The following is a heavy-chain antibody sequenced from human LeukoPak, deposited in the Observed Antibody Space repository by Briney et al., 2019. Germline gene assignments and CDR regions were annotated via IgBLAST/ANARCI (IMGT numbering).Heavy chain of an antibody. CDR2: INPNSGGT. J-gene: IGHJ6*02. D-gene: IGHD6-13*01. CDR3: ARGGVAAAGTGNYYYGMDV. CDR1: GYTFTGYY. Sequence: ASVKVSCKASGYTFTGYYMHWVQQAPGQGLEWMGWINPNSGGTNYAQKFQGRVTMTRDTSISTAYMELSRLRSDDTAVYYCARGGVAAAGTGNYYYGMDVWGQGTTVTVSS. V-gene: IGHV1-2*02.